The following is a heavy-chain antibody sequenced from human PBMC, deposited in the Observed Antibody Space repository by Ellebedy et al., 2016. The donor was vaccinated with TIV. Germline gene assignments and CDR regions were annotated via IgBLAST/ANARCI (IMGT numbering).Heavy chain of an antibody. D-gene: IGHD6-19*01. CDR2: IIPIFGTA. CDR1: GGTFSSYA. V-gene: IGHV1-69*13. J-gene: IGHJ5*02. CDR3: AREGIKFEGIAVAGTWFDP. Sequence: ASVKVSCKASGGTFSSYAISWVRQAPGQGLEWMGGIIPIFGTANYAQKFQGRVTITADESTSTAYMELSSLRSEDTAVYYCAREGIKFEGIAVAGTWFDPWGQGTLVTVSS.